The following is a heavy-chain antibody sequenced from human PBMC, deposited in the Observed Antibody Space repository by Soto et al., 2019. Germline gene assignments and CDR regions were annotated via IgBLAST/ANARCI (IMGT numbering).Heavy chain of an antibody. CDR2: IKQDGSEN. CDR3: ARRGRRSGNYADAFDI. Sequence: GGSLRLSCAASGFTFSGYWMSWARQAPGKGLEWVANIKQDGSENYFVDSVKGRFTISRDNAKNSLYLQMNSLKSGDTAVYYCARRGRRSGNYADAFDIWGQGTMVTVSS. J-gene: IGHJ3*02. V-gene: IGHV3-7*03. D-gene: IGHD1-26*01. CDR1: GFTFSGYW.